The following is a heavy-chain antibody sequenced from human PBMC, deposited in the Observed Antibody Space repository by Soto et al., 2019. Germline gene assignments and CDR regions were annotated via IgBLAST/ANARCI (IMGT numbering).Heavy chain of an antibody. CDR3: VRREAVAGSQFDF. CDR1: GGYLSSGSFF. CDR2: IYFTGTS. V-gene: IGHV4-39*02. J-gene: IGHJ4*02. Sequence: SETLSLTCPVSGGYLSSGSFFWGWIRQPPGKGLEWIGHIYFTGTSSYSPSLKSRVTMFVDTSKNNFSLRLTSVTAADTAVYYCVRREAVAGSQFDFWGQGTLVTVSS. D-gene: IGHD6-19*01.